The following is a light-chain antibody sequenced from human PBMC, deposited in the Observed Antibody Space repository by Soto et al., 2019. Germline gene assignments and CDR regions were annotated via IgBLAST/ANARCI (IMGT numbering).Light chain of an antibody. J-gene: IGKJ5*01. CDR3: QQRSNWPLPIT. V-gene: IGKV3-11*01. Sequence: EVVLTHSPATLSLSPGARSTLSCRASQSVSSYLAWYQQKPGQAPRLLIYDASNRATGIPARFSGSGSGTDFTLTISILEPEDFAVYYCQQRSNWPLPITFGQGTRLEIK. CDR1: QSVSSY. CDR2: DAS.